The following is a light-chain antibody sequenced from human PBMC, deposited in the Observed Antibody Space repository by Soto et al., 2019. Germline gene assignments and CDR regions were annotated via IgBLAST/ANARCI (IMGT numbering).Light chain of an antibody. Sequence: DIQMTQSPSILTAAVGDRFTITCRASQSISSWLAWYQQKPGKAPKLLIYDASSLESGVPSRFSGSGSGTEFTLTISSLQPDDFATYYCQQYNSYSPWTFGQGTKVDIK. CDR1: QSISSW. CDR2: DAS. J-gene: IGKJ1*01. V-gene: IGKV1-5*01. CDR3: QQYNSYSPWT.